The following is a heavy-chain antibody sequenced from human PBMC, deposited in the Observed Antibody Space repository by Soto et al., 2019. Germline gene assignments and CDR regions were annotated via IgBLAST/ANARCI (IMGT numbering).Heavy chain of an antibody. CDR2: IYYSGST. Sequence: SETLSLTCTVSGGSISSYYWSWIRQPPGKGLEWIGYIYYSGSTNYNPSLKSRVTISVDTSKNQFSLKLSSVTAADTAVYYCARGYDFWSGYGYYYGMDVWGQGTTVTVSS. D-gene: IGHD3-3*01. V-gene: IGHV4-59*01. CDR1: GGSISSYY. J-gene: IGHJ6*02. CDR3: ARGYDFWSGYGYYYGMDV.